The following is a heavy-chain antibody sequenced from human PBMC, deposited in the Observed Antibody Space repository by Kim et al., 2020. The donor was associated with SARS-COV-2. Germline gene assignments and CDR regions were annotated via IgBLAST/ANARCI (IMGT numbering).Heavy chain of an antibody. CDR1: GYTFTSYG. V-gene: IGHV1-18*01. CDR3: ARAVWTIFGVVTQYYYYYGMDV. CDR2: ISAYNGNT. D-gene: IGHD3-3*01. J-gene: IGHJ6*02. Sequence: ASVKVSCKASGYTFTSYGISWVRQAPGQGLEWMGWISAYNGNTNYAQKLQGRVTMTTDTSTSTAYMELRSLRSDDTAVYYCARAVWTIFGVVTQYYYYYGMDVWGQGTTVTVSS.